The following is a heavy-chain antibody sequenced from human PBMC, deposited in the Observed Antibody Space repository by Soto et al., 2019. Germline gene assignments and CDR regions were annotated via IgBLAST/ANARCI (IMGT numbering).Heavy chain of an antibody. D-gene: IGHD1-26*01. Sequence: QVQLQESGPGLVKPSETLSLTCTVSGGSISSYYWSWIRQPPGKGLEWIGYIYYSGSTNYNPSLKSRVTIPVDTSKNQFSLKLSSVTAADTAVYYCARHAGGSYYFDYWGQGTLVTVSS. V-gene: IGHV4-59*08. CDR1: GGSISSYY. CDR3: ARHAGGSYYFDY. CDR2: IYYSGST. J-gene: IGHJ4*02.